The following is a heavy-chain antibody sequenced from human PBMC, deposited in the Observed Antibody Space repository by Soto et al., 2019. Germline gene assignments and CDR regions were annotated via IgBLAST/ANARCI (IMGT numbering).Heavy chain of an antibody. Sequence: LSLTCAVSGDSVRSSNWWTWVRQSPGKGLEWIGEIYHLGGTNYNPSLKSRVTISVDMAKNQVSLKLSSVTAADTAVYYCATMKKPRGYYYGLNVWGQGTTVTVSS. CDR3: ATMKKPRGYYYGLNV. CDR2: IYHLGGT. CDR1: GDSVRSSNW. J-gene: IGHJ6*02. V-gene: IGHV4-4*02.